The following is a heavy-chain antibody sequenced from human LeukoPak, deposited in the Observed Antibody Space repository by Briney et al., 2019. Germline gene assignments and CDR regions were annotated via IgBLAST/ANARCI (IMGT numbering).Heavy chain of an antibody. CDR2: ISSSSSYI. V-gene: IGHV3-21*01. CDR3: ARRRESSSDV. D-gene: IGHD6-6*01. Sequence: GGSLSLSCAASGFTFSNYWMNWVRQAPGKGLEWVSSISSSSSYIYYADSVKGRFTISRDNAKNSLYLQMNSLRAEDTAVYYCARRRESSSDVWGQGTTVTVSS. J-gene: IGHJ6*02. CDR1: GFTFSNYW.